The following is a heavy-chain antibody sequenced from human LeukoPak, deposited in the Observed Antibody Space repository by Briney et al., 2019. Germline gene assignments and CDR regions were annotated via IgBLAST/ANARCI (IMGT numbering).Heavy chain of an antibody. V-gene: IGHV1-46*01. Sequence: ASVRVSCMASGYTFTIYYMHWVRQAPGQGLEWMGIINPSGGTTRHAQRFQGRVTMTRDTSTSTVYMELSSLRSEDTAVYYCARTRGYSDYELDYWGQGTLVTVSS. CDR2: INPSGGTT. CDR3: ARTRGYSDYELDY. D-gene: IGHD5-12*01. J-gene: IGHJ4*02. CDR1: GYTFTIYY.